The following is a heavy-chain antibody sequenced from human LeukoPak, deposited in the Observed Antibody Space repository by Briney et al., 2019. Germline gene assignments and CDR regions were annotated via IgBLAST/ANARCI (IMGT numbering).Heavy chain of an antibody. CDR1: GYIFSNYW. V-gene: IGHV5-51*01. J-gene: IGHJ2*01. D-gene: IGHD2-15*01. CDR2: IYPGDSDT. Sequence: GDSLKISCKGSGYIFSNYWIGWVRQMPGKGLEWMGIIYPGDSDTRYSPSFQGQLTISADTSISTAYLQWRSLKASDTAMYYCARVFEYCSGVSCSSGDGLMWYFDLWGRGTLITVSS. CDR3: ARVFEYCSGVSCSSGDGLMWYFDL.